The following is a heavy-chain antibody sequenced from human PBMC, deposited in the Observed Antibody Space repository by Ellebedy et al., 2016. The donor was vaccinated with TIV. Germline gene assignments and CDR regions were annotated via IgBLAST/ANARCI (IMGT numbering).Heavy chain of an antibody. J-gene: IGHJ5*02. Sequence: MPSEPLSLTCTVSGGSVSSPNSYWTWIRQRPGKGLEWIGYIYSSGNTDYKPSLKTPVTISVDTSKNHFSLNLKSVPSADTAVYFCSGAYGRATPRSWGQGTLVTVSS. CDR2: IYSSGNT. CDR3: SGAYGRATPRS. V-gene: IGHV4-61*03. D-gene: IGHD3-10*01. CDR1: GGSVSSPNSY.